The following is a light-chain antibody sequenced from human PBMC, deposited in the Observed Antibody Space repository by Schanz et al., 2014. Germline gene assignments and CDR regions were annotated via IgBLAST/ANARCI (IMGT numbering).Light chain of an antibody. CDR3: SSYTSSSTPVV. Sequence: QSALTQPASVSGSPGQSITLSCTGTSSDVGGYNYVSWYQHHPGKAPKLMIYDVSNRPSGVSNRFSGSKSGNTASLTISGLQAEDEADYYCSSYTSSSTPVVFGGGTKLTVL. CDR2: DVS. J-gene: IGLJ2*01. V-gene: IGLV2-14*03. CDR1: SSDVGGYNY.